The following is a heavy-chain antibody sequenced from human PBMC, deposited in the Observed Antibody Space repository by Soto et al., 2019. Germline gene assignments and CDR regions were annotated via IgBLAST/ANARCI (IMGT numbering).Heavy chain of an antibody. D-gene: IGHD2-15*01. V-gene: IGHV1-69*02. Sequence: QVQLVQSGAEVKKPGSSVKVSCKASGGAFSSYTISWVRQATGHGLEWMGRIIPIHGIANYAQKSQGRVTITADKSTSTAYIELSSLRSEDTAEYYCARAAVGPVVVAETFEYWGQGTLVTVSS. CDR2: IIPIHGIA. CDR1: GGAFSSYT. CDR3: ARAAVGPVVVAETFEY. J-gene: IGHJ4*02.